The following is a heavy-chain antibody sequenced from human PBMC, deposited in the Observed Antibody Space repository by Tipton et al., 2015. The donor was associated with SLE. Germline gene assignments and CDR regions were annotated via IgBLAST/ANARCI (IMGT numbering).Heavy chain of an antibody. CDR2: TYHSATT. CDR3: ARGDGPYYSSLYYYYAMDV. CDR1: GASINSSNW. V-gene: IGHV4-4*02. J-gene: IGHJ6*02. Sequence: GASINSSNWWTWVRQPPGKGLEWIGQTYHSATTNYNPSLKSRVTISLDKSKNQFSLKLTSVTAADTAVYYCARGDGPYYSSLYYYYAMDVWGQGTTVTVSS. D-gene: IGHD3-10*01.